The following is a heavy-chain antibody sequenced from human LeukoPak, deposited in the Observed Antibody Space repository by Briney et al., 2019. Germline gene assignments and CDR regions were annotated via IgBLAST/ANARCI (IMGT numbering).Heavy chain of an antibody. V-gene: IGHV4-59*01. J-gene: IGHJ6*02. CDR2: IYYSGST. Sequence: SETLSLTCTVSCGSISSYYWSWIRQPPGKGLEWIGYIYYSGSTNYNPSLKSRVTISVDTSKNQFSLKLSSVTAADTAVYYCARGSVVRKGDYYYGMDVWGQGTTVTVSS. D-gene: IGHD2-15*01. CDR1: CGSISSYY. CDR3: ARGSVVRKGDYYYGMDV.